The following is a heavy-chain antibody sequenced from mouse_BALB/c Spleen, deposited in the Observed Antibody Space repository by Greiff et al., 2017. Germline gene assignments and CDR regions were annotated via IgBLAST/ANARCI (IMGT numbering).Heavy chain of an antibody. Sequence: VQRVESGPELVKPGASVKMSCKASGYTFTDYVISWVKQRTGQGLEWIGEIYPGSGSTYYNEKFKGKATLTADKSSNTAYMQLSSLTSEDSAVYFCARLGTTATGYFDYWGQGTTLTVSS. J-gene: IGHJ2*01. V-gene: IGHV1-77*01. CDR2: IYPGSGST. D-gene: IGHD1-2*01. CDR1: GYTFTDYV. CDR3: ARLGTTATGYFDY.